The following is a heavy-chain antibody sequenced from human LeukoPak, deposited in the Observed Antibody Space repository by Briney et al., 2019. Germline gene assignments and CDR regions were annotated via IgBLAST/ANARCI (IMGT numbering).Heavy chain of an antibody. D-gene: IGHD3-9*01. J-gene: IGHJ4*02. CDR3: AKDRLTEDILTGYYY. V-gene: IGHV3-30*02. CDR1: GFTFSSYG. Sequence: GGSLRLSCAASGFTFSSYGXXXVRQAPGKXXXXXXXIRYDGSNKXYADSVKGRFTISRDNSKNTLYLQMNGLRAEDTAVYYCAKDRLTEDILTGYYYWGQGTLVTVSS. CDR2: IRYDGSNK.